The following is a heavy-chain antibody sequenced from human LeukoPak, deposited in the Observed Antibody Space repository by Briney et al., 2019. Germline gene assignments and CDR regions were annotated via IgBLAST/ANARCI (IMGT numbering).Heavy chain of an antibody. CDR3: ARHVPSALRLVVVTSDWYFDL. D-gene: IGHD2-21*02. Sequence: SETLSLTCAVYGGSFSGYYWSWIRQTPGKGLEWIGSTFYRGDTSYNSSLESRATIVVDASKNQFSLKLSSVTAADTAVYYCARHVPSALRLVVVTSDWYFDLWGRGTMVTVSS. CDR2: TFYRGDT. J-gene: IGHJ2*01. V-gene: IGHV4-34*12. CDR1: GGSFSGYY.